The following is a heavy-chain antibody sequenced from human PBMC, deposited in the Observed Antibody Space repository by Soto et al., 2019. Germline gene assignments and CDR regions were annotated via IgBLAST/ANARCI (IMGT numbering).Heavy chain of an antibody. CDR3: ARERGGYSYGDY. Sequence: QVQLVQSGAEVKKPGASVKVSCKASEYTFTSYGINWVRQAPGQGLEWMGWVNIYKGNTNYAQKLQGRVTMTTDTSTSTAYLELRSLRSDDTAVYHCARERGGYSYGDYWGQGTQVTVSS. CDR2: VNIYKGNT. CDR1: EYTFTSYG. D-gene: IGHD5-18*01. J-gene: IGHJ4*02. V-gene: IGHV1-18*01.